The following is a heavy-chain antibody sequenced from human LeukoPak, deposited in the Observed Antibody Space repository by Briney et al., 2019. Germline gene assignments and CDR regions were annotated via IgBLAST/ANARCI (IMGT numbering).Heavy chain of an antibody. CDR1: GGSISSGGYS. Sequence: PSETLSLTCAVSGGSISSGGYSWSWIRRPPGKGLEWIGYIYHSGSTYYNPSLKSRVTISVDRSKNQFSLKLNSVTAADTAVYYCARIGSGWYDAFDIWGQGTMVTVSS. CDR3: ARIGSGWYDAFDI. V-gene: IGHV4-30-2*01. D-gene: IGHD6-19*01. J-gene: IGHJ3*02. CDR2: IYHSGST.